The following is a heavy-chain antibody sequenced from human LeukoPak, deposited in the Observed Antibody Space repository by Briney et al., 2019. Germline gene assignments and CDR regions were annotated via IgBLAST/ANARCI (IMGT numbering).Heavy chain of an antibody. CDR1: GYSFTSYW. Sequence: GESLKTSCKGSGYSFTSYWIGWVRQMPGKGLEWMGIIYPGDSDTRYSPSFQGQVTISADKSISTAYLQWSSLKASDTAMYYCARIGYYYDSSGFPTDHPVYFDYWGQGTLVTVSS. CDR3: ARIGYYYDSSGFPTDHPVYFDY. V-gene: IGHV5-51*01. J-gene: IGHJ4*02. CDR2: IYPGDSDT. D-gene: IGHD3-22*01.